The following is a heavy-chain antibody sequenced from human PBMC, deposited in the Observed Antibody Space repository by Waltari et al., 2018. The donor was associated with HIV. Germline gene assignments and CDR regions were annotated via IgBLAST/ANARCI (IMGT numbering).Heavy chain of an antibody. Sequence: EVLLVESGGGLVKPGGSLRLSCAASGFTFTSYFMSWVRQAPGKGLEWVSSISSSSSSYIFYADSVKGRFTISRDNTKNSLYLQMDSLRDDDTAVYYCAREMATVYVDYWGQGTLVTVSS. D-gene: IGHD4-17*01. J-gene: IGHJ4*02. CDR2: ISSSSSSYI. V-gene: IGHV3-21*02. CDR1: GFTFTSYF. CDR3: AREMATVYVDY.